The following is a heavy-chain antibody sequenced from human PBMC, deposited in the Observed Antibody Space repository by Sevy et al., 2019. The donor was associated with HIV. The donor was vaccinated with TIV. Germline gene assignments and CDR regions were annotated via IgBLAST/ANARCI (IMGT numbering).Heavy chain of an antibody. Sequence: GGSLRLSCAASGFIFSYYGMHWVRQVPGKGLEWVALISYDGSIKYYAESVKGRFTVSRDNSKNTLHLQMNSLTTEDTAVYYCAKDFLEWLLEGRCVGVSWGQGTLVTVSS. V-gene: IGHV3-30*18. J-gene: IGHJ4*02. CDR1: GFIFSYYG. CDR2: ISYDGSIK. D-gene: IGHD3-3*01. CDR3: AKDFLEWLLEGRCVGVS.